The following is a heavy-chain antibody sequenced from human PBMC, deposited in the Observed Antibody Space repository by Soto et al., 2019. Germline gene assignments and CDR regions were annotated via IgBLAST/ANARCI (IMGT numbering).Heavy chain of an antibody. CDR1: GFTFSSYA. CDR3: AKTFGGLIVVVPAANTYFDY. V-gene: IGHV3-23*01. Sequence: GGSLRLSCAASGFTFSSYAMSWVRQAPGKGLEWVSAISGSGGSTYYADSVKGRFTISRDNSKNTLYLQMNSLRAEDTAVYYCAKTFGGLIVVVPAANTYFDYWGQGTLVTVSS. D-gene: IGHD2-2*01. CDR2: ISGSGGST. J-gene: IGHJ4*02.